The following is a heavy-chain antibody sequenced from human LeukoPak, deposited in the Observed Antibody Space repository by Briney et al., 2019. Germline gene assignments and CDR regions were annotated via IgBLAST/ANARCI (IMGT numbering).Heavy chain of an antibody. CDR2: ISSNGGST. CDR3: ARASSGWYGY. CDR1: GFNLITAA. Sequence: GGSLRLSCAASGFNLITAAMTWVRQAPGKGLEYVSAISSNGGSTYYANSVKGRFTISRDNSKNTLYLQMGSLRVEDMAVYYCARASSGWYGYWGQGTLVTVSS. D-gene: IGHD6-19*01. V-gene: IGHV3-64*01. J-gene: IGHJ4*02.